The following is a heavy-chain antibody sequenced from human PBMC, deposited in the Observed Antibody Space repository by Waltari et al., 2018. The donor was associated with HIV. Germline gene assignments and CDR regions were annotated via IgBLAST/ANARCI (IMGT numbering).Heavy chain of an antibody. Sequence: EVQLVESGGGLVQPGGSLRLSYAASGFTFRSYWMHWVRQAPGKGLVWGSRIDSDGSSTSYADFVKGRFTISRDNAKNTLYLEMNSLRAEDTAVYYCARREATVVRGVYYYGMDVWGQGTTVTVSS. CDR3: ARREATVVRGVYYYGMDV. CDR2: IDSDGSST. J-gene: IGHJ6*02. D-gene: IGHD3-10*01. CDR1: GFTFRSYW. V-gene: IGHV3-74*01.